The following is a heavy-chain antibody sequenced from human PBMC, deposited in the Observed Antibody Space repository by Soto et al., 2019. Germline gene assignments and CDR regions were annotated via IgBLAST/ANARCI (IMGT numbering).Heavy chain of an antibody. CDR3: AWRKYFNYGMDV. CDR2: VYYSGTT. CDR1: GGSVIDQTYE. V-gene: IGHV4-61*01. Sequence: SETLSLTCSVSGGSVIDQTYEGRWIRQPPGKRLEWIGYVYYSGTTNYNPSLKSRVTISVDTSKNQFSLKLSSVTAADTAVYYCAWRKYFNYGMDVWGQGTTVTVSS. J-gene: IGHJ6*02.